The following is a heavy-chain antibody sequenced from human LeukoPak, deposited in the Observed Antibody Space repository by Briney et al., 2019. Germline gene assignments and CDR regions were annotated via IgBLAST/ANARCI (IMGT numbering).Heavy chain of an antibody. CDR2: IRNKANNNTT. CDR1: GSSSCATY. V-gene: IGHV3-72*01. D-gene: IGHD6-13*01. CDR3: ARGGCSSRWYPFAH. Sequence: GGSLRVSLQAPGSSSCATYMGGSRQAPGKGLKWVGRIRNKANNNTTEYGASVKGRFTISRDDSKNSLNLQMNSLKTEDTAVYYCARGGCSSRWYPFAHWTQETLVTVSS. J-gene: IGHJ4*02.